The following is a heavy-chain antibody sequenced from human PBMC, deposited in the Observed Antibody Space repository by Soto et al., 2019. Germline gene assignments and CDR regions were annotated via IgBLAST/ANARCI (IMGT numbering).Heavy chain of an antibody. D-gene: IGHD3-9*01. CDR1: GGSISSYY. J-gene: IGHJ5*02. V-gene: IGHV4-59*01. Sequence: SETLSLTCTVSGGSISSYYWSWIRQPPGKGLEWIGYIYYSGSTNYNPSLKSRVTISVDTSKNQFSLKLSSVTAADTTVYYCARSAVLTGYLVGWFDPWGQGTLVTVSS. CDR2: IYYSGST. CDR3: ARSAVLTGYLVGWFDP.